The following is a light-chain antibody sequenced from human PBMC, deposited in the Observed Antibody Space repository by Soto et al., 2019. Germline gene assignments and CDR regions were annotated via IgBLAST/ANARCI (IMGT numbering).Light chain of an antibody. J-gene: IGLJ3*02. CDR3: AAWDDRLKGWV. CDR1: SSNIGRNT. Sequence: QSVLTQPPSASGTPGQRVTLSCSGSSSNIGRNTVNWYQQLPGTAPKLLIYDNNQRPSGVPDRFSGSKSGTSASLAISGLQSDDEVDYYCAAWDDRLKGWVFGGGTKLTVL. V-gene: IGLV1-44*01. CDR2: DNN.